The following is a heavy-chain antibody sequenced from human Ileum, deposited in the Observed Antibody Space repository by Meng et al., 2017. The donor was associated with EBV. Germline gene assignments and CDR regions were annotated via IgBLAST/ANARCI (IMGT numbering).Heavy chain of an antibody. CDR1: GGSISRSDW. V-gene: IGHV4-4*02. CDR2: TSHSGST. J-gene: IGHJ4*02. CDR3: ASSDYYRSDY. Sequence: QVQLQESGPGLVKPSETLSLPCDVSGGSISRSDWWSWVRQPPGKGLEWIGETSHSGSTNYSPSLKSRVTISLDKSKNQLSLKLNSVTAADTAVYYCASSDYYRSDYWGQGTLVTVSS. D-gene: IGHD3-22*01.